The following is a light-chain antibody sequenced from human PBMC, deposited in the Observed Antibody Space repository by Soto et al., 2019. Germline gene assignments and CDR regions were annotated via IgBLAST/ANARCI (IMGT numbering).Light chain of an antibody. CDR1: SSDVGYYDF. J-gene: IGLJ2*01. Sequence: QSALTQPASVSGSPGQSIAISCTGTSSDVGYYDFVSWYQQHPGKAPKAMIYDVNNRPSGVSNRFFGSKSGNTAFLTISGLQAEEEADYYCSSYTKSRSLVFGGGTKLTVL. CDR3: SSYTKSRSLV. V-gene: IGLV2-14*03. CDR2: DVN.